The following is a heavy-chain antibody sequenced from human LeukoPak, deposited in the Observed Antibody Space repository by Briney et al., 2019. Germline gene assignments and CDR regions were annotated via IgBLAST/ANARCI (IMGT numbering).Heavy chain of an antibody. Sequence: GASVKVSCKASGGTFSSYAISWVRQAPGQGLEWMGGIIPIFGTANYAQKLQGRVTMTTDTSTSTAYMELRSLSSDDTAVYYCASSGERLRFLEWLLFDYWGQGTLVTVSS. CDR2: IIPIFGTA. CDR1: GGTFSSYA. D-gene: IGHD3-3*01. CDR3: ASSGERLRFLEWLLFDY. V-gene: IGHV1-69*05. J-gene: IGHJ4*02.